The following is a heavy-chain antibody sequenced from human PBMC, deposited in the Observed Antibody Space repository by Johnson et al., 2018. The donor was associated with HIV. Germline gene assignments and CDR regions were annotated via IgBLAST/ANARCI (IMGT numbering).Heavy chain of an antibody. D-gene: IGHD4-17*01. CDR1: GFTFSSYG. J-gene: IGHJ3*02. CDR3: AKDEEGDYGDLGAFNI. V-gene: IGHV3-30*18. CDR2: IAYHGGTK. Sequence: VQLVESGGGVVQPGRSLRLSCAASGFTFSSYGMHWVRQAPGKGLEWVAVIAYHGGTKYYEDAVKGRLTISRDNSKNTLYLHMNSLRAEDTAVYYCAKDEEGDYGDLGAFNIWGQGTMVTVSS.